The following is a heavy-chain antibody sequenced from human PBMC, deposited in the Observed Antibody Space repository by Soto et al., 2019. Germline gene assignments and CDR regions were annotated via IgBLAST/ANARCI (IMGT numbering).Heavy chain of an antibody. CDR2: FDPEDGET. V-gene: IGHV1-24*01. CDR3: ATGYCSGGSCYSVRYYFDV. Sequence: ASVKVSCKVSGYTLTELSMHWVRQAPGKGLEWMGGFDPEDGETIYAQKFQGRVTMTEDTSTDTAYMELSSLRSEDTAVYYCATGYCSGGSCYSVRYYFDVWGQGTRVTVAS. CDR1: GYTLTELS. J-gene: IGHJ4*02. D-gene: IGHD2-15*01.